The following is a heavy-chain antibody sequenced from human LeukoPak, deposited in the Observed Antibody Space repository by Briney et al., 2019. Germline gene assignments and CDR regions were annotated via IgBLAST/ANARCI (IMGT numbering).Heavy chain of an antibody. J-gene: IGHJ5*02. CDR2: FDPEDGET. V-gene: IGHV1-24*01. Sequence: ASVKVSCKVSGYTLTELSMHWVRQAPGKGLEWMGGFDPEDGETIYAQKFQGSVTMTEDTSTDTAYMELRSLRSDDTAVYYCARETEPLVPAATRWFDPWGQGTLVTVSS. CDR3: ARETEPLVPAATRWFDP. D-gene: IGHD2-2*01. CDR1: GYTLTELS.